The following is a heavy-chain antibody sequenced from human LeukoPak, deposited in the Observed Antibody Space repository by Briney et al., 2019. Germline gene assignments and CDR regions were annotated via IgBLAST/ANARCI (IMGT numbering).Heavy chain of an antibody. CDR3: ARTSIYYDSSGYRS. J-gene: IGHJ5*02. Sequence: PSETLSLTCAVYGGSFSGYYWSWLRQPPGKGPEWIGEINHSGSTNYNPSLKSRVTISVDTSKNQFSLKLSSVTAADAAVYYCARTSIYYDSSGYRSWGQGTLVTVSS. D-gene: IGHD3-22*01. CDR1: GGSFSGYY. V-gene: IGHV4-34*01. CDR2: INHSGST.